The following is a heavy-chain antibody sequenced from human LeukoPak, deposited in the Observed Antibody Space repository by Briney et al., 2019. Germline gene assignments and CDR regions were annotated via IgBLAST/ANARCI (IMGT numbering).Heavy chain of an antibody. V-gene: IGHV3-30*18. CDR2: ISYDGSNK. Sequence: GGSLRLSCAASGFTFSSYGMHWVRQAPGKGLEWVAVISYDGSNKYYADSVKGRFTISRDNSKNTLYLQMNSLRAEDTAVYYCAKDQDTAMVTEYYFDYWGQGTLVTVSS. J-gene: IGHJ4*02. CDR1: GFTFSSYG. D-gene: IGHD5-18*01. CDR3: AKDQDTAMVTEYYFDY.